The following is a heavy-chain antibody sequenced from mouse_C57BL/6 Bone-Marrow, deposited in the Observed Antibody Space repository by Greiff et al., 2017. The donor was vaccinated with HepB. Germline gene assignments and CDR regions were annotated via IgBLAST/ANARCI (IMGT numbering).Heavy chain of an antibody. CDR2: ISDGGSYT. CDR1: GFTFSSYA. CDR3: ARALYYYAMDY. V-gene: IGHV5-4*03. J-gene: IGHJ4*01. Sequence: DVKLVESGGGLVKPGGSLKLSCAASGFTFSSYAMSWVRQTPEKRLEWVATISDGGSYTYYPDNVKGRFTISRDNAKNNLYLQMSHLKSEDTAMYYCARALYYYAMDYWGQGTSVTVSS.